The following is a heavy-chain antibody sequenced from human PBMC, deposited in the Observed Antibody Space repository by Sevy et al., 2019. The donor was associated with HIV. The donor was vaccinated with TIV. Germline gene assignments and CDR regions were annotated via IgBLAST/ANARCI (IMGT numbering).Heavy chain of an antibody. Sequence: GGSLRLSCVASGFTFSRFGMTWVRQVPGKGLEWVSTVSGVVIPHTTQTTYYADSVKGRFTISRDNSKDSQFLQMNSLRADDTAVYFCAKGRQLVSGRFGTYFDSWGQRILVTVSS. D-gene: IGHD6-13*01. CDR3: AKGRQLVSGRFGTYFDS. V-gene: IGHV3-23*01. CDR1: GFTFSRFG. J-gene: IGHJ4*02. CDR2: VSGVVIPHTTQTT.